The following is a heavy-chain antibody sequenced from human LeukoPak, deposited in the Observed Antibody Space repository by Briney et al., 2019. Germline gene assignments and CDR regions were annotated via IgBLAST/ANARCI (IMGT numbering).Heavy chain of an antibody. CDR1: GYTFTGYY. CDR2: INPNSGGT. Sequence: ASVKVSCKASGYTFTGYYMHRVRQAPGQGLEWMGWINPNSGGTNYAQKFQGRVTMTRDTSISTAYMELSRLRSDDTAVYYCARDGRVVAAYNYYYMDVWGKGTTVTVSS. D-gene: IGHD2-15*01. V-gene: IGHV1-2*02. CDR3: ARDGRVVAAYNYYYMDV. J-gene: IGHJ6*03.